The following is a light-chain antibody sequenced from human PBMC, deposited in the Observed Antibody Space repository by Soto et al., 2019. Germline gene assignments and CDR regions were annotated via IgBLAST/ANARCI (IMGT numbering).Light chain of an antibody. V-gene: IGKV3-11*01. J-gene: IGKJ1*01. CDR1: QSVSSD. CDR2: AAS. Sequence: ESIMKHSPATLSVSKRERATLSCRASQSVSSDLAWYQQKPGQPPRLLIYAASNRATGIPARFSGSGSGTDFTLTISSLEPEDFAVYYCQQRSNWPPWTFGQGTKVDI. CDR3: QQRSNWPPWT.